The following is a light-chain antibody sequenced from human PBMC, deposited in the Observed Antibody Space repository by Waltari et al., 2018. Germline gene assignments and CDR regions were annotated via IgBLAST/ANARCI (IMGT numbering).Light chain of an antibody. CDR2: GAF. CDR1: QSVNTY. V-gene: IGKV3-15*01. CDR3: QQYYKWPLT. J-gene: IGKJ4*01. Sequence: EIVLTQSPATLSVSPGERATLSCRASQSVNTYLPWYQHKPGQAPRILISGAFSRATGISARFSGSGSGTDFTLTISSLEFADSAVYYCQQYYKWPLTFGGGTKMEIK.